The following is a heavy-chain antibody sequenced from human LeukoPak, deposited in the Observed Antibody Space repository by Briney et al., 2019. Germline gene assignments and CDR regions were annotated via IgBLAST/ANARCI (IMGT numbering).Heavy chain of an antibody. CDR1: GGTFSSYA. Sequence: SVKVSCKASGGTFSSYAISWVRQAPGQGLEWMGGIIPIFGTANYAQKFQGRVTITTDESTSTAYMELSSLRSEDTAVYYCARGHYDSSGPIDAFDIWGQGTMVTVSS. CDR3: ARGHYDSSGPIDAFDI. D-gene: IGHD3-22*01. V-gene: IGHV1-69*05. J-gene: IGHJ3*02. CDR2: IIPIFGTA.